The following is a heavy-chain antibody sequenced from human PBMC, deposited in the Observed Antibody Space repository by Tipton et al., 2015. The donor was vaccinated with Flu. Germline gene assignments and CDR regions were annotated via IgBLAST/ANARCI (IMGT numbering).Heavy chain of an antibody. CDR2: IYYSGST. D-gene: IGHD1-26*01. CDR1: GDSIGIDYY. CDR3: AGGPTVGAVRGYFDY. J-gene: IGHJ4*02. V-gene: IGHV4-61*01. Sequence: TLSLTCAVSGDSIGIDYYWSWSRQPPGKGLEWIGYIYYSGSTNYNPSLKSRVTISVDTSKNPFSLKLSSLTAPDTAVYYCAGGPTVGAVRGYFDYWGQGTRVTVSS.